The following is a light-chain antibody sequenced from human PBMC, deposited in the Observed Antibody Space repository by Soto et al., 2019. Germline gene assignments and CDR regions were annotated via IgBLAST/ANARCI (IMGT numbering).Light chain of an antibody. V-gene: IGLV2-14*01. CDR1: SSDVGAYNY. CDR2: EDS. Sequence: QSVLTQPASVSGSPGQSVAISCTGTSSDVGAYNYVSWYQQHPGKAPKLLLSEDSNRPSGVSDRFSGSKSGNTASLTISGLQAEDEADYYCSSLTTSFTYVFGNGTQVTVL. CDR3: SSLTTSFTYV. J-gene: IGLJ1*01.